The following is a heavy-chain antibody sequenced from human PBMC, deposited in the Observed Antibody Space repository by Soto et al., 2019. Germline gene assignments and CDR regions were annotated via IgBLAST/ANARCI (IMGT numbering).Heavy chain of an antibody. J-gene: IGHJ4*02. Sequence: ASVKVSCKASGFTFNTYFMHWLRQAPGQGLEWLGIISPSGDATSYAEKFKGRVTVTKDTSTTTVYMELSSLRPEDTAVYYCARDWRYSSGLDYWGQGTLVTVSS. CDR2: ISPSGDAT. CDR1: GFTFNTYF. D-gene: IGHD6-19*01. V-gene: IGHV1-46*02. CDR3: ARDWRYSSGLDY.